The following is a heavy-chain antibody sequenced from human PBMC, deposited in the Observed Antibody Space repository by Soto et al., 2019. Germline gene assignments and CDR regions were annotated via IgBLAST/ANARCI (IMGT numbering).Heavy chain of an antibody. CDR2: ISSSGST. V-gene: IGHV4-31*11. D-gene: IGHD4-4*01. Sequence: QVQLQESGPGLLKPSQTLSLACAVSGGSISSGGHYWSWIRQHSEKGLEWIGYISSSGSTYYNPSLTSRVTRPVGPSNDQVSLKLNSVTAADTAVYYCARSSQSWVFDLWGRGTLVTVSS. J-gene: IGHJ2*01. CDR3: ARSSQSWVFDL. CDR1: GGSISSGGHY.